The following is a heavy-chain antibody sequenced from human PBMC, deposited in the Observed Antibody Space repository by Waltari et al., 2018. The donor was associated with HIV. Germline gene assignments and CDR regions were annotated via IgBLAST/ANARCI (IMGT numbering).Heavy chain of an antibody. CDR1: GGSSSSRSYY. CDR3: ARIMVNYDSSGSVDY. V-gene: IGHV4-39*01. J-gene: IGHJ4*02. CDR2: IYYSGRT. D-gene: IGHD3-22*01. Sequence: QLQLQESGPGLVKPSATLSLTCTVSGGSSSSRSYYWGWIRQPPGKGLEWIGSIYYSGRTYYNPSLKSRVTISVDTSKNQFSLKLSSVTAADTAVYYCARIMVNYDSSGSVDYWGQGTLVTVSS.